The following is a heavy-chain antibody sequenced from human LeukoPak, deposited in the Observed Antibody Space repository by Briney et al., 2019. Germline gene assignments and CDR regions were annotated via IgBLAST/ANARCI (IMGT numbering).Heavy chain of an antibody. CDR2: IKQDGSEK. J-gene: IGHJ4*02. V-gene: IGHV3-7*01. D-gene: IGHD6-13*01. CDR3: AREFRPAAAGLLDY. CDR1: GFTFSNYW. Sequence: PGGSLRLSCAASGFTFSNYWMSWVRQAPGKGLEWVANIKQDGSEKNYVDSVKGRFTISRDNAKNSLYLQMNSLRAEDTAVYYCAREFRPAAAGLLDYWGQGTLVTVSS.